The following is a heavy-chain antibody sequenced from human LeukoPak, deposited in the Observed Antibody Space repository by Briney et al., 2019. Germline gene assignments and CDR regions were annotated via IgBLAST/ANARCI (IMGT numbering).Heavy chain of an antibody. D-gene: IGHD6-13*01. CDR1: GYTFSSYA. CDR3: ARLSTSSWYFDY. J-gene: IGHJ4*02. Sequence: SVKVSCKASGYTFSSYAISWVRQAPGQGLEWMGGIIPIFGTANYAQKFQGRVTITADKSTSTAYMELSSLRSEDTAVYYCARLSTSSWYFDYWGQGTLVTVSS. CDR2: IIPIFGTA. V-gene: IGHV1-69*06.